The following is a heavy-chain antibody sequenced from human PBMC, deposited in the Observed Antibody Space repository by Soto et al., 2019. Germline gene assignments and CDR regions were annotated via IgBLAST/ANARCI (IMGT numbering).Heavy chain of an antibody. CDR2: ISGSGGST. CDR3: AKVVIAVAAIDY. D-gene: IGHD6-19*01. Sequence: EVQLLESGGGLVQPGGSLRLSCAASGFTFSSYAMSWVRQAPGKGLEWVSAISGSGGSTYYADSVKGRFTISRDNSKKSLYLQMNSLRAEDTAVYYCAKVVIAVAAIDYWGQGTLVTVSS. J-gene: IGHJ4*02. CDR1: GFTFSSYA. V-gene: IGHV3-23*01.